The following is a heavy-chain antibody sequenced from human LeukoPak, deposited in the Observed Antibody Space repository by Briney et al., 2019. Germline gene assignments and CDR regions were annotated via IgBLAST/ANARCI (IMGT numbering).Heavy chain of an antibody. V-gene: IGHV3-11*04. CDR3: ARRLATTNWYFDL. CDR1: GFTFSDYY. CDR2: ISSSGSTI. J-gene: IGHJ2*01. D-gene: IGHD1-26*01. Sequence: GGSRRLSCAASGFTFSDYYMSWIRQAPGKGRGWVSYISSSGSTIYYADSVKGRFTISRDNAKNSLYLQMNSLRADDTAVYYCARRLATTNWYFDLWGRGTLVTVSS.